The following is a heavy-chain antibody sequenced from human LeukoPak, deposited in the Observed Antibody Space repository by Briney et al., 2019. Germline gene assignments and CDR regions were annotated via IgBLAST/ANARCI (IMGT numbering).Heavy chain of an antibody. D-gene: IGHD1-26*01. J-gene: IGHJ6*02. CDR2: IIPIFGTA. Sequence: SVKVSCKASGGTFSSYAISWVRQAPGQGLEWMGGIIPIFGTANYAQKFQGRVTITADESTSTAYMELSSLRSEDTAVYYCARAKGAAAGTGGSYLKLYYYYGMDVWGQGTTVTVSS. V-gene: IGHV1-69*13. CDR3: ARAKGAAAGTGGSYLKLYYYYGMDV. CDR1: GGTFSSYA.